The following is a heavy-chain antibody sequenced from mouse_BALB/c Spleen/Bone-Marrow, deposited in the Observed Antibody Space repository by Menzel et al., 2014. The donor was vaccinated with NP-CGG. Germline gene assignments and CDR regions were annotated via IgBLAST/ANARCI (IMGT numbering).Heavy chain of an antibody. CDR3: ARDYDYDY. Sequence: EVQLQESGGGLVQPGGSLKLSCAASGFTFSSYGMSWVRQTPDKRLELVATINSNGGSTYYPDSVKGRFTISRDNAKNTLYLQMSSLKSEDTAMYYCARDYDYDYGGQGTTLTVSS. CDR2: INSNGGST. J-gene: IGHJ2*01. CDR1: GFTFSSYG. V-gene: IGHV5-6-3*01. D-gene: IGHD2-4*01.